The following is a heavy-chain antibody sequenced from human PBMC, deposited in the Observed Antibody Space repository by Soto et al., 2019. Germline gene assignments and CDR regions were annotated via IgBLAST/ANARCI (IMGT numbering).Heavy chain of an antibody. D-gene: IGHD3-22*01. CDR2: IDPSDSQT. V-gene: IGHV5-10-1*01. J-gene: IGHJ4*02. Sequence: PGESLQISCKGSGYSFAGYWITCVRQKPGKGLEWIGRIDPSDSQTYYSPSFRGHVTISVTKSITTVFLQWSSLRASDTAMYYCARQIYDSDTGPNFQYYFDSWGEGTHVTVS. CDR1: GYSFAGYW. CDR3: ARQIYDSDTGPNFQYYFDS.